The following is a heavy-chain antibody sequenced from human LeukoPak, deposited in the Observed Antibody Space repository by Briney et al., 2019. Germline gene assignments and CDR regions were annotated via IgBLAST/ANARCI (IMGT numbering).Heavy chain of an antibody. D-gene: IGHD2-2*01. CDR3: SKDQRSTGFELVFDI. CDR1: GFTFSGYG. CDR2: ISNDGSNK. V-gene: IGHV3-30*18. J-gene: IGHJ3*02. Sequence: PGRSLRLSCAASGFTFSGYGMHWVRQAPGKGREWVAIISNDGSNKYYVHSVKGRFTVSRDSSKNTQYLQMNSLRAEDTAVYYCSKDQRSTGFELVFDIWGRGTMVTVSS.